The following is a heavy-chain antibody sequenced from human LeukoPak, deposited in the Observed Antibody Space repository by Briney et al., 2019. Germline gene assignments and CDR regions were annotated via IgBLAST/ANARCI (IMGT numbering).Heavy chain of an antibody. CDR2: IWYDGSNQ. CDR1: GFTFSTYG. Sequence: GGSLRLSCAASGFTFSTYGMHWVRQAPGKGLEWVALIWYDGSNQNYVDSVKGRFTISRDNSKNTLFLQMNSLRAEDTAVYYCAKAGLRFFDSYYFDSGAQGPRATVPS. V-gene: IGHV3-33*06. D-gene: IGHD3-9*01. CDR3: AKAGLRFFDSYYFDS. J-gene: IGHJ4*02.